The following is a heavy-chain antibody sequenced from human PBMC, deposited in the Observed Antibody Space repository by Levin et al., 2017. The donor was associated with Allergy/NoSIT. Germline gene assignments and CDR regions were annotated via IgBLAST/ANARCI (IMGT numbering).Heavy chain of an antibody. CDR3: ATSKRGYSGYVRYYGMDV. V-gene: IGHV4-39*01. Sequence: KPSETLSLTCTVSGGSISSSTYYWGWIRQSPGTGLEWIGNMYNSGSTDYNPSLKSRVTISVDTSKNQFSLKLSSVTAADTAVYYCATSKRGYSGYVRYYGMDVWGQGTTVTVSS. J-gene: IGHJ6*02. D-gene: IGHD5-12*01. CDR2: MYNSGST. CDR1: GGSISSSTYY.